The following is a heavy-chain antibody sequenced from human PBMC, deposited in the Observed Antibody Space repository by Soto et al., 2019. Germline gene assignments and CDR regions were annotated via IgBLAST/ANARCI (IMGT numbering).Heavy chain of an antibody. CDR3: ARVAGAKFDF. CDR1: GRSINTYY. CDR2: IYHSGYT. V-gene: IGHV4-4*07. D-gene: IGHD6-19*01. Sequence: ETLSLTCTISGRSINTYYWSWIRQPAGKGLEWIGRIYHSGYTNPNSSLKSRLTMSVDTSKNQFFLRLSSVTAADTAVYYCARVAGAKFDFWGQGMLVTVSS. J-gene: IGHJ4*02.